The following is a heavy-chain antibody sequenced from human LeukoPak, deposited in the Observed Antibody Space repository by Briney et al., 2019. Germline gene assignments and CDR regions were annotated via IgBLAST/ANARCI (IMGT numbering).Heavy chain of an antibody. CDR1: KFTFSTYW. CDR3: SRDPRVLDY. CDR2: IKQDGSEK. V-gene: IGHV3-7*03. J-gene: IGHJ4*02. Sequence: GGSLRLSCAASKFTFSTYWMSWVRQAPGKGLEWVANIKQDGSEKYYVDSVKGRFTISRDNAKKSLYLQINSLRAEDTAVYYCSRDPRVLDYWGQGTLVTVSS.